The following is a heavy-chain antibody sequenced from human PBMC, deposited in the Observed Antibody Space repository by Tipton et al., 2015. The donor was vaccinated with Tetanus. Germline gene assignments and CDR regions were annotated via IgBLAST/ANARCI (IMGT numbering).Heavy chain of an antibody. Sequence: QSGAEVKKPGTSVKVSCKASGFTFSSSGVQWVRQARGQRLEWIGWIVVGSGNTNYAQKLQERVTITRDMSTSTAYMELSSLRSEDTAVYYCAAVPYGDSRYYFDYWGQGTLVTVSS. D-gene: IGHD4-17*01. J-gene: IGHJ4*02. CDR3: AAVPYGDSRYYFDY. CDR1: GFTFSSSG. CDR2: IVVGSGNT. V-gene: IGHV1-58*01.